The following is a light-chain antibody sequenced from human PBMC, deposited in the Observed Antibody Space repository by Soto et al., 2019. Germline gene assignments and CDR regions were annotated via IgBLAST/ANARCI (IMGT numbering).Light chain of an antibody. CDR1: QSVSSY. J-gene: IGKJ1*01. Sequence: EIVLTQSPATLSLSPGERATVACRASQSVSSYLAWYQQKPGQAPRLLIYDASNRATGIPARFSGSGAGTDFARIIISLEPEDFVSYYCQQRSNWPPAFGQGSKVDIK. CDR3: QQRSNWPPA. V-gene: IGKV3-11*01. CDR2: DAS.